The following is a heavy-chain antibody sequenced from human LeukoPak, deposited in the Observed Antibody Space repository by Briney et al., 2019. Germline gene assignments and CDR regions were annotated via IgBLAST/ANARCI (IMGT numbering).Heavy chain of an antibody. CDR1: GYTFNGYC. CDR3: ARPLGYNQEFDY. V-gene: IGHV1-69*05. Sequence: SETVSRKGSGYTFNGYCLHWVRQPPAPGLGWVGGLIPIFGRANYAQQFQGRVTITTDESTSTAFMVLSSLSSEDTAVSYCARPLGYNQEFDYWGQGTLVTVSS. J-gene: IGHJ4*02. D-gene: IGHD5-24*01. CDR2: LIPIFGRA.